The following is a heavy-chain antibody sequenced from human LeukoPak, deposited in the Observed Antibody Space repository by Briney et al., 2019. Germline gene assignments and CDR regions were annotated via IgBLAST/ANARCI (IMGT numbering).Heavy chain of an antibody. J-gene: IGHJ5*02. Sequence: SETLSLTCTVSGGSIISSSYYWGWIRQPPGKGLEWIGSIYYSGSTDYNPSLKSRVTISVDTSKNQFSLKLSSVTAADTAVYYCAREGTMIVVDTNWFDPWGQGTLVTVSS. CDR3: AREGTMIVVDTNWFDP. CDR1: GGSIISSSYY. D-gene: IGHD3-22*01. CDR2: IYYSGST. V-gene: IGHV4-39*07.